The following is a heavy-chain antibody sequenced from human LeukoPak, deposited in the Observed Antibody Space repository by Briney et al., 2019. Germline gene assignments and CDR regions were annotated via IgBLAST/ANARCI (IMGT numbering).Heavy chain of an antibody. CDR1: GGSISSSDYY. J-gene: IGHJ4*02. Sequence: PSETLSLTCTVSGGSISSSDYYWGWIRQPPGKGLEWIGSISYTGSTYYNPSARSRVTISADTSKNQFSLELSSVTAADTAVYYCAPYSSGWYIGLGFFDYWGQGTLVTVSS. CDR3: APYSSGWYIGLGFFDY. D-gene: IGHD6-19*01. V-gene: IGHV4-39*01. CDR2: ISYTGST.